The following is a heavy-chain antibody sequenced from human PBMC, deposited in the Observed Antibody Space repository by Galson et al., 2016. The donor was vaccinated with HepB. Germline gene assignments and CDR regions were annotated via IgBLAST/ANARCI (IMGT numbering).Heavy chain of an antibody. CDR1: GFTFSDYY. D-gene: IGHD3-10*01. CDR3: ARMYYYGTGRYYNRNHFGH. J-gene: IGHJ4*02. V-gene: IGHV3-11*06. CDR2: ISSSSGYI. Sequence: SLRLSCAASGFTFSDYYMSWIRQAPGKGLEWVSYISSSSGYISYADSVKVRFNISRDHAKNLMVLQMNRLRAEDTALYYCARMYYYGTGRYYNRNHFGHWGQGSHVTVS.